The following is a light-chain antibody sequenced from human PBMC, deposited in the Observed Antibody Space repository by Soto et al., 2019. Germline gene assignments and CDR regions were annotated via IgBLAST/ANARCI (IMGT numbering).Light chain of an antibody. J-gene: IGKJ1*01. CDR3: QQSYSTLAWT. Sequence: DIQMTQSPSSLSASVGDRVTITCRASQSISSYLNWYQQKPGKAPKLLIYAASSLQSGVPSSFSGSGSGTDFSLTISSLQPEDFATYYCQQSYSTLAWTVGQGTKVEIK. V-gene: IGKV1-39*01. CDR1: QSISSY. CDR2: AAS.